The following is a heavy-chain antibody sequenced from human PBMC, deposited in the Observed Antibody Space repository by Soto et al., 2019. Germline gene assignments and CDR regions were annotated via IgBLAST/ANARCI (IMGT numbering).Heavy chain of an antibody. CDR2: IYYSGST. Sequence: SETLSVTCTVSGGSISSDYWSWIRQPPGKGLERIGYIYYSGSTNYNPSLKSRVTISVDTSKNQFSLKLSSVTAADTAVYYCAILGYCSGGSCYGLTYHFVHWGRGTLVTVPS. J-gene: IGHJ4*02. CDR3: AILGYCSGGSCYGLTYHFVH. V-gene: IGHV4-59*08. CDR1: GGSISSDY. D-gene: IGHD2-15*01.